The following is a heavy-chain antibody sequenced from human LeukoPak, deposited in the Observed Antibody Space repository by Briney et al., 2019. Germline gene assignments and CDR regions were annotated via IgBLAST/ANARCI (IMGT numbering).Heavy chain of an antibody. J-gene: IGHJ4*02. V-gene: IGHV1-69*04. D-gene: IGHD6-13*01. Sequence: GSSVTVSCKASGGSFRNKVVSWVRQAPGQGLEWMGRIIPILGTTDYAQKLQGRVTITADKATNTAYMEVRDLRSDDTGVYYCARSGGSSWYTSLYYWGQGTLVTVSS. CDR3: ARSGGSSWYTSLYY. CDR1: GGSFRNKV. CDR2: IIPILGTT.